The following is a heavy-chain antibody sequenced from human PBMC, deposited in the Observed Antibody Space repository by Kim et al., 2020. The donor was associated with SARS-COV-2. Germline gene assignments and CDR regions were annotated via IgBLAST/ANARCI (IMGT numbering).Heavy chain of an antibody. CDR1: GFTFSDYG. CDR3: ARDLVRLPLGELSSNIYFFSALDV. V-gene: IGHV3-21*01. CDR2: IRRNSSYI. Sequence: GGSLRLSCAAAGFTFSDYGMNWVRQAPGKGLEWVSSIRRNSSYIHYAVSLKGRFTASRDNAKNSLYLQMNNVRVEDTAVYYCARDLVRLPLGELSSNIYFFSALDVWGHGTTVTVSS. D-gene: IGHD3-16*02. J-gene: IGHJ6*02.